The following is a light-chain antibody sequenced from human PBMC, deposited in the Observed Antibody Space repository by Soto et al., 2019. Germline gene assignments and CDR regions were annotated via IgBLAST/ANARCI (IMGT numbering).Light chain of an antibody. V-gene: IGKV1-27*01. J-gene: IGKJ3*01. Sequence: DNQMTQSPSSLSASVGDRVTITCRASQDIRDYLVWYQQRPGEVPTLLIYAASTLQPGVPSRFSGSGYGTEFTLTISSLQSEDVSTYYCQKYGVAPYTFGPGTKVDL. CDR1: QDIRDY. CDR2: AAS. CDR3: QKYGVAPYT.